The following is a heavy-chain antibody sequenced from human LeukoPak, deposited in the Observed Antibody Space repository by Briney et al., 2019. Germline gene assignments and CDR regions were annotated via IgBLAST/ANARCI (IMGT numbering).Heavy chain of an antibody. CDR3: ARDCSSTNCYRGGFDP. J-gene: IGHJ5*02. D-gene: IGHD2-2*01. CDR1: GFTFGSYW. CDR2: IKQDGSEK. Sequence: GGSLRLSCAASGFTFGSYWMSWVRQAPGKGLEWVANIKQDGSEKYYVDSVKGRFTISRDNGKNSLYLQINSLRAEDTTVYYCARDCSSTNCYRGGFDPWGQGTLVTVSS. V-gene: IGHV3-7*01.